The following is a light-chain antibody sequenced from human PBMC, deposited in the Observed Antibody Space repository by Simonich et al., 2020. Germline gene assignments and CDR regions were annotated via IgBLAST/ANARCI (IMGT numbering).Light chain of an antibody. CDR3: MQGTHWPFT. CDR2: KVS. Sequence: DIVMTQSPLSLPVTPGAPASISCRSSQSLVHSDGNTYLNWFQQMPVQSPRRLIYKVSNRDIGVPDRCSGSGSGTEFTRKISRVEAEDVGVYYCMQGTHWPFTFGPGTKVDIK. V-gene: IGKV2-30*02. CDR1: QSLVHSDGNTY. J-gene: IGKJ3*01.